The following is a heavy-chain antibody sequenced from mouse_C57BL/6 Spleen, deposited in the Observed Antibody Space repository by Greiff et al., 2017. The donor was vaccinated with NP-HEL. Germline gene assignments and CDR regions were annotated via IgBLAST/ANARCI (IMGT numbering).Heavy chain of an antibody. V-gene: IGHV1-69*01. J-gene: IGHJ1*03. D-gene: IGHD1-1*01. Sequence: QVQLQQPGAELVMPGASVKLSCKASGYTFTSYWMHWVKQRPGQGLEWIGEIDPSDSYTNYNQKFKGKSTLTVDKSSSTAYMQLSSLTSEDSAVYYCAREGLGTTVVATRYFDVWGTGTTVTVSS. CDR2: IDPSDSYT. CDR3: AREGLGTTVVATRYFDV. CDR1: GYTFTSYW.